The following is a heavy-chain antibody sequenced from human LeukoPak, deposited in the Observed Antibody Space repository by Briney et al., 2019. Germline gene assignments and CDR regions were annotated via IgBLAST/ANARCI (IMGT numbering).Heavy chain of an antibody. D-gene: IGHD4-17*01. CDR3: ASSSVTTYAFDI. CDR2: ISSSSSYI. CDR1: GFTFSSYG. V-gene: IGHV3-21*01. Sequence: GGSLRLSCAASGFTFSSYGMNWVRQAPGKGLEWVSSISSSSSYIYYADSVKGRFTISRDNAKNSLYLQMNSLRAEDTAVYYCASSSVTTYAFDIWGQGIMVTVSS. J-gene: IGHJ3*02.